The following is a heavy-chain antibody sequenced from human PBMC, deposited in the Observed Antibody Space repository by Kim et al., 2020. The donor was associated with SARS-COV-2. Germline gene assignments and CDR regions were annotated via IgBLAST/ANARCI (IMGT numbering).Heavy chain of an antibody. V-gene: IGHV4-39*01. Sequence: SETLSLTCTVSGDSITSSFYYWGWIRQPPGKGLQWIGSFYFSGDTYYNPSLQSRVTISVDTSKRQFSLKLSSVTAADTAIYYCARQNGDSVSTFDYWGQGTLVSVSS. CDR2: FYFSGDT. J-gene: IGHJ4*02. D-gene: IGHD4-17*01. CDR1: GDSITSSFYY. CDR3: ARQNGDSVSTFDY.